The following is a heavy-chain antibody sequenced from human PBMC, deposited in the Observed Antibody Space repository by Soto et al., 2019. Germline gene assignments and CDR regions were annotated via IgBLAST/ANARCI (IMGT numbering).Heavy chain of an antibody. D-gene: IGHD3-10*01. Sequence: QVQLQQWGAGLLKPSETLSLTCAVYGGSFSGYYWSWIRQPPGKGLEWIGEINHSGSTNYNPSLKSRVTISVDTAKNHFSLKLSSVTSADTAVYYCARRLNYGSGPIRYWGQGTLVTVSS. J-gene: IGHJ4*02. CDR1: GGSFSGYY. V-gene: IGHV4-34*01. CDR2: INHSGST. CDR3: ARRLNYGSGPIRY.